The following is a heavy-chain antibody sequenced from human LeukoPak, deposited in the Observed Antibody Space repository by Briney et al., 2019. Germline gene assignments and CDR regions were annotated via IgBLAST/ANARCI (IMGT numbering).Heavy chain of an antibody. CDR2: IWYDGSNK. CDR3: ARGGLGIGDFDI. CDR1: GFTFSSYG. D-gene: IGHD7-27*01. Sequence: GGSLRLSCAASGFTFSSYGMHWVRQAPGKGLEWVAVIWYDGSNKYYADSVKGRFTISRDNSKNTLYLQMKSLRAEDTAVYYCARGGLGIGDFDIWGQGTMVTVSS. V-gene: IGHV3-33*03. J-gene: IGHJ3*02.